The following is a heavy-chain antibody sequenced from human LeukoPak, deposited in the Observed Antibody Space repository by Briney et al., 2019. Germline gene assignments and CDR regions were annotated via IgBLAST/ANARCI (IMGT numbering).Heavy chain of an antibody. CDR2: ISPYNGNT. Sequence: ASVKVSCKASGYTFTSYGISWVRQAPGQGLEWMGWISPYNGNTNYAQKVQGRVTMTTDTSTTTAYMELRSLRSEDTAVYYCARVSGISYCSSTSCYLGMLDIWGQGTMVTVSS. CDR3: ARVSGISYCSSTSCYLGMLDI. J-gene: IGHJ3*02. V-gene: IGHV1-18*01. CDR1: GYTFTSYG. D-gene: IGHD2-2*01.